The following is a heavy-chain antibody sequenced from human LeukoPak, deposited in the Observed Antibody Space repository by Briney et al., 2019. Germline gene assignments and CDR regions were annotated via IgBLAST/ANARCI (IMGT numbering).Heavy chain of an antibody. CDR2: IDPSDSYT. D-gene: IGHD5-12*01. V-gene: IGHV5-10-1*01. CDR3: ARQLYSGYDPDY. Sequence: GESLKISCKGSGYSFTSYWISWVRQMPGKSLEWMGRIDPSDSYTNYSPSFQGHVTISADKSISTAYLQWSSLKASDTAMYYCARQLYSGYDPDYWGQGTLVTVSS. CDR1: GYSFTSYW. J-gene: IGHJ4*02.